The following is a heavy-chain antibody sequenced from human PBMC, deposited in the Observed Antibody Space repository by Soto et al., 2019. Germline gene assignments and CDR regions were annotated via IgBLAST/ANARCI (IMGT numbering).Heavy chain of an antibody. CDR1: GGSFSGYY. J-gene: IGHJ5*01. V-gene: IGHV4-34*01. CDR2: INHSDST. D-gene: IGHD3-22*01. CDR3: ARHGSYYDRSGYIDS. Sequence: PSETLSLTCAVYGGSFSGYYWSWIRQPPGTGLEWIGEINHSDSTNYNPSLKSRVTISADTSKNQFSLRLSSVTAADTAMYYCARHGSYYDRSGYIDSWGQGTLVTVSS.